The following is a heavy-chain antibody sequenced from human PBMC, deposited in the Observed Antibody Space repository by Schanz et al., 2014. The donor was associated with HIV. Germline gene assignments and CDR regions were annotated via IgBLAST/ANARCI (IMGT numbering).Heavy chain of an antibody. V-gene: IGHV3-21*02. J-gene: IGHJ5*02. D-gene: IGHD3-10*01. CDR2: INSDGADK. CDR3: TRLAAGSSRDL. Sequence: EVQLVESGGGLVKPGGSLRLSCVVSGFTFDAYTMNWVRQSPGKGLEWVSSINSDGADKLYGDSIKGRFTISRDNAKNSLYLQINSLRAEDTAIFFCTRLAAGSSRDLWGQGTLVTVSS. CDR1: GFTFDAYT.